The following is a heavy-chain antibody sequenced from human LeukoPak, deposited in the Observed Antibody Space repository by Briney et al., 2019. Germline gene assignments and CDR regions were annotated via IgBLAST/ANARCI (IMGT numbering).Heavy chain of an antibody. V-gene: IGHV4-61*02. CDR3: ARDRYGYSGYDSYNWFDP. CDR1: GDSISSGDYY. Sequence: SETLSLTCTVSGDSISSGDYYWSWIRQPAGKGLEWIGRISSSGSTNYNPSLKSRVTISVDTSKNQFSLKLSSVTAADTAVYFCARDRYGYSGYDSYNWFDPWGQGTLVTVSS. CDR2: ISSSGST. D-gene: IGHD5-12*01. J-gene: IGHJ5*02.